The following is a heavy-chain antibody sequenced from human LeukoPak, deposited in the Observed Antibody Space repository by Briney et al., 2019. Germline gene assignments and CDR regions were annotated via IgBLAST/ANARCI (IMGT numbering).Heavy chain of an antibody. J-gene: IGHJ4*02. CDR1: GFTFNSYA. Sequence: GGSLRLSCAAYGFTFNSYAMYWVRQVPGKGLEWVSGIFGSGGSPHYADSVKGRFTISRDNSKNTVYLQMSSLRAEDTAVYYCAKTTTGYSSGRYPGWPADYWGQGTLVTVSS. D-gene: IGHD6-19*01. CDR2: IFGSGGSP. CDR3: AKTTTGYSSGRYPGWPADY. V-gene: IGHV3-23*01.